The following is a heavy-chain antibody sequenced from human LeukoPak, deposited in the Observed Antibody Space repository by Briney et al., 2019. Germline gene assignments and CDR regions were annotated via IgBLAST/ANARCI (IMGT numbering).Heavy chain of an antibody. CDR3: ARDKVVGATFFDY. Sequence: PSETLSLTCSVSGDSISSYYWSWIRQPAGKGLEWIGRIFTSGSTTRNPSLQSRVTMSVDMSKNQFFLSLSSVTAADTAVYYCARDKVVGATFFDYWGQGTLVTVSS. V-gene: IGHV4-4*07. D-gene: IGHD1-26*01. CDR2: IFTSGST. J-gene: IGHJ4*02. CDR1: GDSISSYY.